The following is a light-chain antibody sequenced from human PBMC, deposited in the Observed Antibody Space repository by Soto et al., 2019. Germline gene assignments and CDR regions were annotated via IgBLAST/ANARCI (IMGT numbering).Light chain of an antibody. V-gene: IGLV2-14*01. CDR2: EVS. CDR1: SSDVGGYNY. Sequence: QSALTQPASVSGSPGQSITISCTGTSSDVGGYNYVSWYQQHPGKAPKLMIYEVSNRPSGVSDRSSGSKSGSTASLTIYGLQAEDEADYYCSSYTSSSAWVFGGGTKLTVL. J-gene: IGLJ3*02. CDR3: SSYTSSSAWV.